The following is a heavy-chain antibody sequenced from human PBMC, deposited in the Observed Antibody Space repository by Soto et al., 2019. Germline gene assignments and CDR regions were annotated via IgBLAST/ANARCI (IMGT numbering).Heavy chain of an antibody. CDR2: IYYSGST. J-gene: IGHJ6*02. Sequence: PSETLSLTCTVSGGSISSYYWSWIRQPPGKGLEWIGYIYYSGSTNYNPSLKSRVTISVDTSKNKFSLKLSSVNAADTAVYYCARVVHSSSHFYYYGMDVSGQGPTPTVYS. V-gene: IGHV4-59*01. CDR3: ARVVHSSSHFYYYGMDV. D-gene: IGHD6-13*01. CDR1: GGSISSYY.